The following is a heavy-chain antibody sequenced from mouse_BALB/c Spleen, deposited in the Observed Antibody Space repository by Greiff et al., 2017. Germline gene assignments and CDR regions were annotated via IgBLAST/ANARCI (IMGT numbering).Heavy chain of an antibody. CDR1: GFTFNTYA. J-gene: IGHJ2*01. Sequence: EVQLQESGGGLVQPKGSLKLSCAASGFTFNTYAMNWVRQAPGKGLEWVARIRSKSNNYATYYADSVKDRFTISRDDSQSMLYLQMNNLKTEDTAMYYCVRHDYSQYYFDYWGQGTTLTVSS. CDR2: IRSKSNNYAT. D-gene: IGHD2-4*01. CDR3: VRHDYSQYYFDY. V-gene: IGHV10-1*02.